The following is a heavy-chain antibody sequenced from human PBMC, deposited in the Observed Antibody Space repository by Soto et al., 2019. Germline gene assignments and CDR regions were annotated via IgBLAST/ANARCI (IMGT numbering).Heavy chain of an antibody. V-gene: IGHV3-48*01. CDR2: ISDSGSNT. CDR3: ARDRGSSSNYYYYGMDV. Sequence: GGSLRLSCAAFGFKISSSSMNWIRQAPGRGLEWVAYISDSGSNTLYADSVKGRFTISRDNSKNTLYLQMNSLRAEDTAVYYCARDRGSSSNYYYYGMDVWGQGTTVTVSS. D-gene: IGHD6-13*01. CDR1: GFKISSSS. J-gene: IGHJ6*02.